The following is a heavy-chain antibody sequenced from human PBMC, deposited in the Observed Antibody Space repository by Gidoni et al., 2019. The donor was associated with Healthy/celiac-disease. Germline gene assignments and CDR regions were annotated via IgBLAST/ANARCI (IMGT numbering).Heavy chain of an antibody. V-gene: IGHV3-33*01. CDR1: GFTFSSYG. Sequence: QVQLVESGGGVVKPGRSLRLSCAASGFTFSSYGMHWVRQAPGKGLEWVAVIWYDGSNKYYADSVKGRFTISRDNSKNTLYLQMNSLRAEDTAVYYCARDELGYCSGGSCYGPHYYYGMDVWGQGTTVTVSS. CDR2: IWYDGSNK. CDR3: ARDELGYCSGGSCYGPHYYYGMDV. J-gene: IGHJ6*02. D-gene: IGHD2-15*01.